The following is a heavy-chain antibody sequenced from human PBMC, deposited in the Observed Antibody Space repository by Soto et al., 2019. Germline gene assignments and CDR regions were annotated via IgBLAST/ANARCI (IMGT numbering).Heavy chain of an antibody. J-gene: IGHJ4*02. Sequence: QVQRVESGGGVVQPGRSLRLSCAASGFMFSSHGMHWIRQAPGKGLEWVAVIWYDGSNKYYADSVKGRFTISRDNSKNTLYLQMNSLRVEDTAVYYCGPDTLDYWGQGTLVTVSS. CDR2: IWYDGSNK. CDR3: GPDTLDY. CDR1: GFMFSSHG. V-gene: IGHV3-33*01.